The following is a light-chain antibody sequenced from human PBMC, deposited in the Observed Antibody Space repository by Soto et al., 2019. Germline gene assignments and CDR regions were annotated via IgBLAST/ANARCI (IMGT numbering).Light chain of an antibody. Sequence: SYELTQPPSVSVSQGQTASITCSGDKLGDKYACWYQQKPGQSPVLVIYQDSKRPSGIPERFSGSNSGNTATLTISGTQAMDEADYYCQAWDSSSYVFGTGTKLTVL. CDR1: KLGDKY. CDR2: QDS. J-gene: IGLJ1*01. V-gene: IGLV3-1*01. CDR3: QAWDSSSYV.